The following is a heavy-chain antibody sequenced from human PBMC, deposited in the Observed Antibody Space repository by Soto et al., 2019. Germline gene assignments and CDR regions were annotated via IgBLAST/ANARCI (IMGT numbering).Heavy chain of an antibody. CDR3: AKDLLGPGRAYGMDV. V-gene: IGHV3-30*18. CDR2: ISYDGNNK. Sequence: QVQLVESGGGVVQPGRSLRLSCAASGFTFSSYGMHWVRQAPGKGLEWVAVISYDGNNKYYADSVKGRFTISRDNSKNTLYLQMNSLRAEDTAVYYCAKDLLGPGRAYGMDVWGQGTTVTVSS. D-gene: IGHD7-27*01. J-gene: IGHJ6*02. CDR1: GFTFSSYG.